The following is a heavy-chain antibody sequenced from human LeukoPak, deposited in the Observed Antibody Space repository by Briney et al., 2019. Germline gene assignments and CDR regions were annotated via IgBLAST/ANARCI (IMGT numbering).Heavy chain of an antibody. J-gene: IGHJ4*02. CDR1: GGSISSGGYY. V-gene: IGHV4-31*03. CDR2: IYYSGST. CDR3: ARDRHIGYFDY. Sequence: SETLSLTCTVSGGSISSGGYYWSWIRQHPGKGLEWIGYIYYSGSTYYNPSLKSRVTISVDTPKNQFSLKLSSVTAADTAVYYCARDRHIGYFDYWGQGTLVTVSS.